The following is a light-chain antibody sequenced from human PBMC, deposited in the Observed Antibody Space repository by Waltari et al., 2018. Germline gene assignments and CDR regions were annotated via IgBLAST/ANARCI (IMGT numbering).Light chain of an antibody. V-gene: IGLV3-19*01. CDR1: NLRSSY. J-gene: IGLJ3*02. CDR2: GKD. Sequence: SSELTQDPAVSVALGQTVRFTCQGDNLRSSYARWYQLKPGQAPVLVIYGKDKRPSGIPDRISGYSSGTTSSLTITGAQAEDEADYYCSSRNGRANQVVFAGGTKVTVL. CDR3: SSRNGRANQVV.